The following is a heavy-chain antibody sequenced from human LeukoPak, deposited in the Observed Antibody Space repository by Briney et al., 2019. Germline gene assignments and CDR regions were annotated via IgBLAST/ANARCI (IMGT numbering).Heavy chain of an antibody. J-gene: IGHJ4*02. V-gene: IGHV1-8*01. D-gene: IGHD3-16*02. CDR2: MNPNSGNT. CDR3: ARGGKYDYVWGSYRRNGYDY. Sequence: ASVKVSCKASGYTFTSYDINWVRQATGQGLEWMGWMNPNSGNTGYAQKFQGRVTMTRNTSISIAYMELGSLRSEDTAVYYCARGGKYDYVWGSYRRNGYDYWGQGTLVTVSS. CDR1: GYTFTSYD.